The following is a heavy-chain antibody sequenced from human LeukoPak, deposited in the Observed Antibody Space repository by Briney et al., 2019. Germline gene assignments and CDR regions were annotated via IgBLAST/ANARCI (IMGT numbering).Heavy chain of an antibody. V-gene: IGHV4-4*07. CDR3: AREEDLLDAFDI. D-gene: IGHD1-26*01. CDR1: GGSISSYY. CDR2: IYTSGST. J-gene: IGHJ3*02. Sequence: SETLSLTCTVSGGSISSYYWSWIRQPAGKGLEWIGRIYTSGSTNYNPSLKGRVTMSVDTSKNQFSLKLSSVTAADTAVYYCAREEDLLDAFDIWGQGTMVTVSS.